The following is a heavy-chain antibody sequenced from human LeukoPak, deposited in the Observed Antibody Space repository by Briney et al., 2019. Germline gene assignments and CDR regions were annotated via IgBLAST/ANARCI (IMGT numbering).Heavy chain of an antibody. D-gene: IGHD6-13*01. CDR1: GFTFSSYS. CDR2: ISSSSSTI. Sequence: PGGSLRLSCAASGFTFSSYSMNWVRQAPGKGLEWVSYISSSSSTIYYADSVKGRFTTSRDNAKNSLYLQMNSLRAEDTAVYYCARDSSSWSYYYYGMDVWGQGTTVTVS. CDR3: ARDSSSWSYYYYGMDV. V-gene: IGHV3-48*04. J-gene: IGHJ6*02.